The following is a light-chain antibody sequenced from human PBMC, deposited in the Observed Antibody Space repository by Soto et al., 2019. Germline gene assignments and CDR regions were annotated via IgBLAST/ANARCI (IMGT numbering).Light chain of an antibody. J-gene: IGKJ5*01. CDR2: GPS. V-gene: IGKV3-15*01. CDR3: QQYNNWPRT. CDR1: QTISIN. Sequence: SPATLSVSPGERATLSCRASQTISINLAWYQQKPGQAPRLLIYGPSTRATGIPARFSGSGSGTEFTLTISSLQSEDFAVYYCQQYNNWPRTFGQGTRLEIK.